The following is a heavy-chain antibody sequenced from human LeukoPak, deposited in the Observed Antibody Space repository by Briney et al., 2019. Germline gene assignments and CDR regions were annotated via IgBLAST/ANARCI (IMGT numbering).Heavy chain of an antibody. CDR3: ARVQPGYFDWFDP. D-gene: IGHD3-9*01. V-gene: IGHV1-18*01. CDR2: ISAYNGNT. J-gene: IGHJ5*02. Sequence: GASVKVSCKASGYTFTSYGISWVRQAPGQGLEWTGWISAYNGNTNYAQKLKGRVIMTTDTSTSTAYVELRSLRSDDTAVYYCARVQPGYFDWFDPWGQGTLVTVSS. CDR1: GYTFTSYG.